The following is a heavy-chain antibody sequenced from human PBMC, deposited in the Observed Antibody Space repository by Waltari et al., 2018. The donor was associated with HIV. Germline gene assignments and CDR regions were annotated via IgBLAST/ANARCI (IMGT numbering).Heavy chain of an antibody. J-gene: IGHJ4*02. CDR2: INQDGGEK. CDR1: GFTFSDQW. V-gene: IGHV3-7*01. D-gene: IGHD6-13*01. CDR3: ARDGVAAGIYFDK. Sequence: EVQLVESGGGLVQPGGSLRLSCAASGFTFSDQWMSWVRQASGKGLEWVANINQDGGEKNYVDSVKGRFTISRDNAKNSLYLQLNSLRAEDTAVYYCARDGVAAGIYFDKWGQGTLVTVSS.